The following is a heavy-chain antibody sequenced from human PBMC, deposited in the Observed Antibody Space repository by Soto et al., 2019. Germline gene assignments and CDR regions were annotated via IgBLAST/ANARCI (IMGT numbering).Heavy chain of an antibody. CDR2: ISAYNGNT. CDR1: GYNFVNYG. V-gene: IGHV1-18*01. CDR3: ARDGGTVAALPGGL. D-gene: IGHD3-16*01. J-gene: IGHJ4*02. Sequence: QVQLVQSGTEVRKPGASVKVSCKASGYNFVNYGITWVRQAPGQGLERMGWISAYNGNTDYEQKFQGRITMTTDASTRTAYLELRSLRSDDTAVYYCARDGGTVAALPGGLWGQGTLVSVSS.